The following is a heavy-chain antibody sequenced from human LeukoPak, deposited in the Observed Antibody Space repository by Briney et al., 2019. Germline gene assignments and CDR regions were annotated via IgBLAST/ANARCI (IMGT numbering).Heavy chain of an antibody. CDR2: FDPEDGET. CDR3: ATDLLGAHITMVRGVSDAFDI. V-gene: IGHV1-24*01. J-gene: IGHJ3*02. Sequence: ASVNVSCKVSGYTLTELSMHGVRQAPGKGREWMGGFDPEDGETIYAQKFQGRVTITEDTSTDTAYMELGSLRSEDTAVYYCATDLLGAHITMVRGVSDAFDIWGQGTMVTVSS. D-gene: IGHD3-10*01. CDR1: GYTLTELS.